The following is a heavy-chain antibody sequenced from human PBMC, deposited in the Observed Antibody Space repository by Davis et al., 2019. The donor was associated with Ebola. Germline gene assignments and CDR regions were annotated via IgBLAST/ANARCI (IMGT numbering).Heavy chain of an antibody. CDR1: GFTFANAW. CDR2: IKSKTDGETT. Sequence: LSLTCAASGFTFANAWMTWVRQAPGKGLEWVGRIKSKTDGETTEYAAPVKGRFTISRDDSKKTLDLQMNSLKTEDTAVYYCATGGEYFQYWGQGTVVTVSS. V-gene: IGHV3-15*01. J-gene: IGHJ1*01. CDR3: ATGGEYFQY.